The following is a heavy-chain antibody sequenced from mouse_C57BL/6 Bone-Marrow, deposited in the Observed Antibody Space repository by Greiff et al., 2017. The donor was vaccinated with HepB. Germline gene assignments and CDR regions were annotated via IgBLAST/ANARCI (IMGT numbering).Heavy chain of an antibody. CDR1: GFTFSSYA. J-gene: IGHJ4*01. Sequence: EVQGVESGEGLVKPGGSLKLSCAASGFTFSSYAMSWVRQTPEKRLEWVAYISSGGDYIYYADTVKGRFTISRDNARNTLYLQMSSLKSEDTAMYYCTRAPFTTVVGNYAMDYWGQGTSVTVSS. CDR3: TRAPFTTVVGNYAMDY. CDR2: ISSGGDYI. V-gene: IGHV5-9-1*02. D-gene: IGHD1-1*01.